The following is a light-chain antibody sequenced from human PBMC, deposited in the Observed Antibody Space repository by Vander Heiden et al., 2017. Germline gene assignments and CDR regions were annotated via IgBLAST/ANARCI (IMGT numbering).Light chain of an antibody. CDR3: QQSYSVPQLT. J-gene: IGKJ4*01. Sequence: DIQLTQSPSSLLASVGDRLTITCRASQRISTYLNWYQQKPGKAPKLLIHGASRLQSGVPSRFTGGGSETDFTITISSLQPEDFATYYYQQSYSVPQLTFGGGTKVDIK. CDR2: GAS. V-gene: IGKV1-39*01. CDR1: QRISTY.